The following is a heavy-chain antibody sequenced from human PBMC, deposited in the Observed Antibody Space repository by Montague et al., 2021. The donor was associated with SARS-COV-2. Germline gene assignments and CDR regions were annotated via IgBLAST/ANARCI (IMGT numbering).Heavy chain of an antibody. CDR2: IQASGTS. CDR1: GDSMTSGSHF. CDR3: ARDRPESWRISPGLAGLFATVVHSASGMDL. V-gene: IGHV4-61*09. Sequence: TLSLTCTVSGDSMTSGSHFWTWIRQPAGKGLEWIGHIQASGTSNYNPSLRDRITLSIDTSRNQFSLKLRSVTAADTAVYFCARDRPESWRISPGLAGLFATVVHSASGMDLWGRGTTVIVS. J-gene: IGHJ6*02. D-gene: IGHD3-22*01.